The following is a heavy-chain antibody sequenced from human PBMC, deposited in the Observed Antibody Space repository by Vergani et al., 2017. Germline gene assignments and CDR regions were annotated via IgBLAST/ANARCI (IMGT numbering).Heavy chain of an antibody. Sequence: QVQLHESGPGLVKPSETLSLICSVSGVSMQSGSFYWTWIRQTAERRLEWMGRVYPSGTTNYNPSLNGRVTIFVDKSKNLLSLKLTSVTAADTAVYFCASNPRLGGDVVDSWGQGTLVTVSS. V-gene: IGHV4-61*02. CDR3: ASNPRLGGDVVDS. CDR2: VYPSGTT. D-gene: IGHD3-16*01. CDR1: GVSMQSGSFY. J-gene: IGHJ4*02.